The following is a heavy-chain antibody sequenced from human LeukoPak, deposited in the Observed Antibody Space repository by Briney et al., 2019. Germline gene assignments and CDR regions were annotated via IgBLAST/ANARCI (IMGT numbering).Heavy chain of an antibody. J-gene: IGHJ4*02. V-gene: IGHV1-8*01. Sequence: GASVKVSCKASGYTFTNYDINWVRQATGQGLEWMGWMNPNSSNTGYAQKLQGRVTMTTDTSASTAYMELRCLTSDDTAVYYCARGGGYNDYWGQGTLVTVSS. D-gene: IGHD5-24*01. CDR3: ARGGGYNDY. CDR1: GYTFTNYD. CDR2: MNPNSSNT.